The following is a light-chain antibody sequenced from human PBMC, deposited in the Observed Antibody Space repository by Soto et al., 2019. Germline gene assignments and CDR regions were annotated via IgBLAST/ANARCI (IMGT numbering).Light chain of an antibody. V-gene: IGKV3-20*01. J-gene: IGKJ5*01. CDR3: QQYGTLPIT. CDR2: GAS. Sequence: EIVLTQSPGTLSLSPGERATLSCRASQSVSNNYLAWYQQKPGQAPRLLIYGASSRATGIPDRFSGSGSGTDFTLTIGRLEPEDFAVYYCQQYGTLPITFGQGTRLEIK. CDR1: QSVSNNY.